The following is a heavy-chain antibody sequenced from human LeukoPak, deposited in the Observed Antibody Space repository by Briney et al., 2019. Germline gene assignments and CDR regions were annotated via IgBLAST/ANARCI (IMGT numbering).Heavy chain of an antibody. CDR3: ARESGAFSPFGF. CDR2: VHLSGTS. Sequence: SGTLSLTCAVSGGSILTTNWWSWVRQPPGKGLEWIGEVHLSGTSNYNPSLKSRVSMSIDKSKNQLSLKLTSVTAVDTAMYYCARESGAFSPFGFWGQGTLVTVSS. J-gene: IGHJ4*02. D-gene: IGHD1-26*01. CDR1: GGSILTTNW. V-gene: IGHV4-4*02.